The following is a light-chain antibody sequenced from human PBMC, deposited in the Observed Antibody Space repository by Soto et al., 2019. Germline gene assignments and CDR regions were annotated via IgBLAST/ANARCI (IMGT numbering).Light chain of an antibody. CDR3: QSYDSSLSDSYV. V-gene: IGLV1-40*01. CDR2: SNI. CDR1: SSKNGAGYV. J-gene: IGLJ1*01. Sequence: SVPTQPPPVSGGPGQRGTISRTGGSSKNGAGYVVHWYQHLPGTAPKLLIYSNINRPSGVPDRFSGSRSDTSASLAITGLQAEDEADYYCQSYDSSLSDSYVFGTGTKVTVL.